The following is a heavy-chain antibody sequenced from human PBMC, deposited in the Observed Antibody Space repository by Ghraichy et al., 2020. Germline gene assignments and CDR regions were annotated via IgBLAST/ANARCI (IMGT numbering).Heavy chain of an antibody. CDR3: AGKGGVFGPHYYYGMDV. V-gene: IGHV3-21*01. D-gene: IGHD3/OR15-3a*01. CDR1: GFTFSSYS. J-gene: IGHJ6*02. Sequence: GGSLRLSCAASGFTFSSYSMNWVRQAPGKGLEWVSSISSSSSYIYYADSVKGRFTISRDNAKNSLYLQMNSLRAEDTAVYYCAGKGGVFGPHYYYGMDVWGQGTTVTVSS. CDR2: ISSSSSYI.